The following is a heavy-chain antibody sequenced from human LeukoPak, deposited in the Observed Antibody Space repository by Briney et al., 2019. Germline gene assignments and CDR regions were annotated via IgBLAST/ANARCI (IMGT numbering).Heavy chain of an antibody. CDR2: ISSSSSYI. J-gene: IGHJ4*02. CDR1: GFTFSSYS. CDR3: ARGIAAASTGILGFDY. D-gene: IGHD6-13*01. Sequence: PGGSLRLSCAASGFTFSSYSMNWVRQAPGKGLEWVSSISSSSSYIYYADSVKGRFTISRDNAKNSLYLQMNSLRAEDTAVYYCARGIAAASTGILGFDYWGQGTLVTVSS. V-gene: IGHV3-21*01.